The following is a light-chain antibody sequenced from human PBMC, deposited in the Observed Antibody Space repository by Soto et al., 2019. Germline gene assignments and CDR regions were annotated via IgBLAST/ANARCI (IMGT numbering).Light chain of an antibody. CDR1: GSDVGG. CDR3: SSHAGSSDFDVI. Sequence: QSALTQPPSASGSLGQSVTISCTGIGSDVGGWYQQHPGRAPKLMIFDVTKRPSGVPDRFSGSKSGNTASLTVSGLQAEDEADYYCSSHAGSSDFDVIFGGGTKLTVL. J-gene: IGLJ2*01. V-gene: IGLV2-8*01. CDR2: DVT.